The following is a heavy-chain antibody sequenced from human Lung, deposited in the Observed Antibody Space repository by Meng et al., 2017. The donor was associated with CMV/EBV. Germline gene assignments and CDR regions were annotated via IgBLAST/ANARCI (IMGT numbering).Heavy chain of an antibody. Sequence: SLKISXAASGFTFSDYYMSWIRQAPGKGLEWVSYISSSGSTIYYADSVKGRFTISRDNAKNSLYLQMNSLRAEDTAVYYCARDLIVVVPAAPLDYYGMDVWGQGTTVTGSS. D-gene: IGHD2-2*01. CDR2: ISSSGSTI. V-gene: IGHV3-11*04. J-gene: IGHJ6*02. CDR3: ARDLIVVVPAAPLDYYGMDV. CDR1: GFTFSDYY.